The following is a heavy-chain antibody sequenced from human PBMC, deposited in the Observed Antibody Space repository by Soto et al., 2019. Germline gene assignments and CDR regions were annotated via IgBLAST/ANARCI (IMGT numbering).Heavy chain of an antibody. CDR3: ARDTSGSSHAFDI. CDR2: IYHSGST. Sequence: TLSLTCAVSGGSISSGGYSWSWIRQPPGKGLEWIGYIYHSGSTYYNPSLKSRVTISVDRSKNQFSLKLSSVTAADTAVYYCARDTSGSSHAFDIWGQGTMVTVSS. D-gene: IGHD6-13*01. J-gene: IGHJ3*02. V-gene: IGHV4-30-2*01. CDR1: GGSISSGGYS.